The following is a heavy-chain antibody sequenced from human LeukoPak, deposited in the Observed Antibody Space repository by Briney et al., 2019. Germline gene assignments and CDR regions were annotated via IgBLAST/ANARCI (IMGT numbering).Heavy chain of an antibody. J-gene: IGHJ3*02. CDR3: ANPRPHDAFDI. V-gene: IGHV3-11*04. CDR1: GFTFSDYY. Sequence: GGSLRLSCAASGFTFSDYYMSWIRQAPGKGLEWVSYISSSGSTIYYADSVKGRFTISRDNAKNSLYLQMNSLRAEDTAVYYCANPRPHDAFDIWGQGTMVTVSS. CDR2: ISSSGSTI.